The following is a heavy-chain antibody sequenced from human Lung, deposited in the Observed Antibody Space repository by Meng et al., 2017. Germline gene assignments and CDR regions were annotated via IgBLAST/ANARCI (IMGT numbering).Heavy chain of an antibody. CDR2: IDPKSGDT. J-gene: IGHJ4*02. CDR3: ARDEDISAAGKLFGDY. Sequence: QGQVVQAGAGVNKPGASVKVSCKPSGYNFPDYWLHWVRRAPGQGLEWMGRIDPKSGDTHYAQRFQGRVTMTGDTSISTAYMELSGLRSDDTAMYYCARDEDISAAGKLFGDYWGQGTLVTVSS. V-gene: IGHV1-2*06. D-gene: IGHD6-13*01. CDR1: GYNFPDYW.